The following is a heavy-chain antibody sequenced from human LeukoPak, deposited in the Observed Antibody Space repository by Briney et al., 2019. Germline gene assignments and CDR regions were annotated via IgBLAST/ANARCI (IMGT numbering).Heavy chain of an antibody. Sequence: GGSLRLSCAASGFTFSDYEMNWVRQAPGKGLEWVSYISRSGTTIYYADSVRGRFTISRDNSKNTLYLQMNSLRAEDTAVYYCAREAHYWGQGTLVTVSS. CDR1: GFTFSDYE. V-gene: IGHV3-48*03. J-gene: IGHJ4*02. CDR2: ISRSGTTI. CDR3: AREAHY.